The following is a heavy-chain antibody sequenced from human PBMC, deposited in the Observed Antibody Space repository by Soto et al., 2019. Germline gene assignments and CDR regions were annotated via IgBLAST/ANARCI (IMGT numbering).Heavy chain of an antibody. CDR2: IKSKTDGGTT. Sequence: GGSLRLSCAASGFTFRNAWMSWVRQAPGKGLEWVGRIKSKTDGGTTDYAAPVKGRFTISRDDSKNTLYLQMNSLKTEDTAVYYCTTVHYYYGSGSYYNFDYWGQGTLVTVSS. D-gene: IGHD3-10*01. CDR1: GFTFRNAW. V-gene: IGHV3-15*01. CDR3: TTVHYYYGSGSYYNFDY. J-gene: IGHJ4*02.